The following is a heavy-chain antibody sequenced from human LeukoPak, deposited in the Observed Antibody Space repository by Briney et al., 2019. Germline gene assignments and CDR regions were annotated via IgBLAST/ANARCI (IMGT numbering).Heavy chain of an antibody. CDR2: ISTNGHI. Sequence: GESLQISCAASGFSLNSYSMNWVRQAPGKGLEWVSSISTNGHIYYADSVKGRFTIFGDDAENSLYLQMNGLRAEDTAIYYCARDFTTVTTAYFHHWGQGTLVTVSS. V-gene: IGHV3-21*01. J-gene: IGHJ1*01. D-gene: IGHD4-17*01. CDR3: ARDFTTVTTAYFHH. CDR1: GFSLNSYS.